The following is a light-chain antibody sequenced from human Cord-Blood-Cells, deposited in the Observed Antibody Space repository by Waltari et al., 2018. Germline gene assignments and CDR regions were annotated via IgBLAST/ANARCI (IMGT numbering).Light chain of an antibody. CDR2: DVS. J-gene: IGLJ2*01. V-gene: IGLV2-14*01. CDR3: SSYTSSSTLVV. CDR1: SSDVGGYNY. Sequence: QSALTQPASVSGSPGQSITISCTGTSSDVGGYNYVSWYQQHPGKAPKLMIYDVSKRPPGVSYRFSGATSGNTASLTISGLQAEDEADYYCSSYTSSSTLVVFGGGTKLTVL.